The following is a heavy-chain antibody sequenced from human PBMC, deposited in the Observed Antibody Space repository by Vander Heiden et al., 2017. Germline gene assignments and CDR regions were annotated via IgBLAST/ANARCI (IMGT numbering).Heavy chain of an antibody. J-gene: IGHJ1*01. CDR2: ISSDGSST. D-gene: IGHD3-22*01. Sequence: EVHLLDSGGGLVQPGGSLRLPCAGSGFTFRSYVMSWVRQAPGKGLEWVSGISSDGSSTYYADPVKGRFTISRDNSKNTFYLQMNSLRADDTAVYYCAKDPYYDTNGYYLSEYFQHWGQGTPVTVSS. V-gene: IGHV3-23*01. CDR1: GFTFRSYV. CDR3: AKDPYYDTNGYYLSEYFQH.